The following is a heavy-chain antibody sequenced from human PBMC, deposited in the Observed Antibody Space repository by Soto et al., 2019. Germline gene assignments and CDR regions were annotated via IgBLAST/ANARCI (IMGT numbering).Heavy chain of an antibody. D-gene: IGHD4-17*01. V-gene: IGHV4-30-2*01. J-gene: IGHJ6*01. Sequence: QPPGKGLEWIGYIYHSGSTYYNPSLTSRVTISVDRSKNPFSLKLCSVTAADTAVYYRARGHYGDYGYGKDGWRRGTRGTVAS. CDR3: ARGHYGDYGYGKDG. CDR2: IYHSGST.